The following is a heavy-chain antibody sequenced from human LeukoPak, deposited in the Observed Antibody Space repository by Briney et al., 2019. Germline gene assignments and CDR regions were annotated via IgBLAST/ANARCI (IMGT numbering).Heavy chain of an antibody. J-gene: IGHJ4*02. D-gene: IGHD3-10*02. Sequence: PGRSLSLSCAASGFTLSNYAMHWVRQAPGKGLEWVSVIYSGGSTYYADSVKGRFTISRDNSKNTLYLQMNSLRAEDTAVYYCARSGVTMIGEYDYWGQGTLVTVSS. CDR2: IYSGGST. V-gene: IGHV3-66*01. CDR3: ARSGVTMIGEYDY. CDR1: GFTLSNYA.